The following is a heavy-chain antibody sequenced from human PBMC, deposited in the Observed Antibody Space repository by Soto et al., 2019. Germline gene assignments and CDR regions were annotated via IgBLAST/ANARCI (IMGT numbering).Heavy chain of an antibody. J-gene: IGHJ4*02. CDR3: ARGSWYYDSSGYSPLDY. Sequence: QVQLVQSGAEVKKPGASVKVSCKASGYTFTSYYMHWVRQAPGQGLEWMGIINPSGGSTSYAQKFQGRVTMTRDTSTSTVYMELSSLRSEATAVYYCARGSWYYDSSGYSPLDYWGQGTLVTVSS. V-gene: IGHV1-46*01. CDR2: INPSGGST. CDR1: GYTFTSYY. D-gene: IGHD3-22*01.